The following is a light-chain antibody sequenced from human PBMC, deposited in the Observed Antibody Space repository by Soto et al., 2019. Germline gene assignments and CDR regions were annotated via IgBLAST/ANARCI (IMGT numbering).Light chain of an antibody. CDR3: NAYTTSNTRQIV. V-gene: IGLV2-14*01. CDR1: SSDVGGSNY. Sequence: QSALTQPASVSGSPGQSITISCTGTSSDVGGSNYVSWYQQHPGKAPKFMIYDVSNRPSGVSTRFSGSKSGNTASLTISGLQDEDEADYYCNAYTTSNTRQIVFGTGTKLTVL. CDR2: DVS. J-gene: IGLJ1*01.